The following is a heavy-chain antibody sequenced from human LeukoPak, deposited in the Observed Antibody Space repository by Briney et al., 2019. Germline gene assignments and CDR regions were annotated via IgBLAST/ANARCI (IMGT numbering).Heavy chain of an antibody. J-gene: IGHJ6*04. Sequence: PGGSLRLSCAASGFTFSSYAMHWVRQAPGKGLEWVAGISYDGSNKYYADSVKGRFTISRDNSKNTLYLQMNSLRAEDTAVYYCARGGEDSYYYYGMDVWGKGTTVTVSS. D-gene: IGHD3-10*01. CDR3: ARGGEDSYYYYGMDV. CDR1: GFTFSSYA. CDR2: ISYDGSNK. V-gene: IGHV3-30*04.